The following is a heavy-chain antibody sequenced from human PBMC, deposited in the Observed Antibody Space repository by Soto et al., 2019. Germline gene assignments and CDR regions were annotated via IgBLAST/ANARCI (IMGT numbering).Heavy chain of an antibody. D-gene: IGHD2-15*01. J-gene: IGHJ5*02. CDR1: GFTFSSYG. CDR3: AKDDCSGGSCYSEFDP. CDR2: ISYDGSNK. Sequence: PGGSLRLSCAASGFTFSSYGMHWVRQAPGKGLEWVAVISYDGSNKYYADSVKGRFTISRDNSKNTLYLQMNSLRAEDTAVYYCAKDDCSGGSCYSEFDPWGQGTLVTVSS. V-gene: IGHV3-30*18.